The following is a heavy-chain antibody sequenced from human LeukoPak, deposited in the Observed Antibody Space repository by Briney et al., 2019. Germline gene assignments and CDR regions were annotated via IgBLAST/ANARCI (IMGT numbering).Heavy chain of an antibody. J-gene: IGHJ4*02. CDR2: ISLANRNT. V-gene: IGHV1-18*01. CDR3: ARDGSSSWYNL. Sequence: ASVKVSCKASGYTFTSYGISWVRQAPGQGREWVGWISLANRNTNYAQKLQGRVTMTTDTSTSTAYMELRSLISDDTDVYYCARDGSSSWYNLWGQGTLVTVSS. D-gene: IGHD6-13*01. CDR1: GYTFTSYG.